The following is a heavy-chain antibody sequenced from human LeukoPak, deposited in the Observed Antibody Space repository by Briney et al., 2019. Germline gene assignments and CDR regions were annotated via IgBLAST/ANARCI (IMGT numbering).Heavy chain of an antibody. CDR1: GGTFSSYA. CDR3: ARALAAAGTSCFQH. D-gene: IGHD6-13*01. J-gene: IGHJ1*01. CDR2: IIPILGIA. Sequence: SVKVSCKASGGTFSSYAISWVRQAPGQGLEWMGRIIPILGIANYAQKFQGRVTITADKSTSTDYMELSSLRSEDTAVYYCARALAAAGTSCFQHWGQGTLVTVSS. V-gene: IGHV1-69*04.